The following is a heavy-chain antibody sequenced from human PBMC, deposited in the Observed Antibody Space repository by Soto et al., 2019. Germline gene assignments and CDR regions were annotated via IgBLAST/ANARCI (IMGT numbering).Heavy chain of an antibody. CDR1: GASISSTSYY. CDR2: LYYSGST. Sequence: TLSLTRTLSGASISSTSYYRGWLRQPPRKGRGWMGSLYYSGSTYYTPSLKSRVTISVDTSKNQFSLKLSSVTAADTAVYYCVGDYDFWSGYPNYYGMDVWGQGTTVTVSS. J-gene: IGHJ6*02. V-gene: IGHV4-39*01. CDR3: VGDYDFWSGYPNYYGMDV. D-gene: IGHD3-3*01.